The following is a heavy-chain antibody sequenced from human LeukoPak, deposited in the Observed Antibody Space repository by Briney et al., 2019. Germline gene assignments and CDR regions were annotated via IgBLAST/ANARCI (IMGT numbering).Heavy chain of an antibody. D-gene: IGHD6-19*01. J-gene: IGHJ4*02. CDR1: GDSISSSSYH. CDR2: IYYSGNT. Sequence: SETLSLTCTVSGDSISSSSYHWGWIRQPPGKGLEWIGSIYYSGNTYYNPSLNSRVTISVDTSKNQFSLKLSSVTAADTAVYYCARRGYSSGWFGYFDCWGQGTLVTVSS. V-gene: IGHV4-39*01. CDR3: ARRGYSSGWFGYFDC.